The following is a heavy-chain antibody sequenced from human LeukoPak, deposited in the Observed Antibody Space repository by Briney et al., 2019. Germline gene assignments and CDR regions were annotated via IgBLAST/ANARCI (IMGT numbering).Heavy chain of an antibody. J-gene: IGHJ4*02. D-gene: IGHD3-22*01. CDR3: AREHYDSSGYPPYFGY. CDR1: GYSISSGYY. V-gene: IGHV4-38-2*01. Sequence: PSETLSLTCAVSGYSISSGYYWGWIRQPPGKGLEWIGSIYHSGSTYYNPSLKSRVTISVDTSKNQFSLKLSSVTAADTAVYYCAREHYDSSGYPPYFGYWGQGTLVTVSS. CDR2: IYHSGST.